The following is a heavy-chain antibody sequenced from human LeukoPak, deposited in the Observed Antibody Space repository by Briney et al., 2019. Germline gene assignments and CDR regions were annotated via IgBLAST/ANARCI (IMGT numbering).Heavy chain of an antibody. D-gene: IGHD3-22*01. J-gene: IGHJ4*02. V-gene: IGHV4-4*07. CDR3: ARGNYYDSSGVFDY. CDR2: IYTSGST. Sequence: SETLSLTCTVSGGSISSYYWSWIRQPAGKGLEWIGRIYTSGSTNYNPSLKSRVTISVDTSKNQFSLKLSSVTAADTAVYYCARGNYYDSSGVFDYWGQGTLVTVSS. CDR1: GGSISSYY.